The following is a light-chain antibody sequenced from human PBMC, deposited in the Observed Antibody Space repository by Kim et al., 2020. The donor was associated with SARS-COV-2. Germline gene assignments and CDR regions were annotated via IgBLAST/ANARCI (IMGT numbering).Light chain of an antibody. CDR3: QAWDSSTVV. J-gene: IGLJ2*01. CDR1: KLGDKY. Sequence: SVYPGQTASITCSGDKLGDKYACWYQQKPGQSPVLVIYQDSKRPSGIPERFSGSNSGNTATLTISGTQAMDEADYYCQAWDSSTVVFGGGTQRTVL. CDR2: QDS. V-gene: IGLV3-1*01.